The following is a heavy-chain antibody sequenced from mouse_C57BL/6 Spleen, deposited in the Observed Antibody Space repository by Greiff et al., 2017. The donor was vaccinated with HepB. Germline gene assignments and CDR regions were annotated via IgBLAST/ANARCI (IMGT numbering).Heavy chain of an antibody. D-gene: IGHD4-1*01. V-gene: IGHV1-82*01. CDR1: GYAFSSSW. Sequence: QVQLKESGPELVKPGASVKISCKASGYAFSSSWMNWVKQRPGKGLEWIGRIYPGDGDTNYNGKFKGKATLTADKSSSTAYMQLSSLTSEDSAVYFCAREGTGSYFDYWGQGTTLTVSS. CDR2: IYPGDGDT. CDR3: AREGTGSYFDY. J-gene: IGHJ2*01.